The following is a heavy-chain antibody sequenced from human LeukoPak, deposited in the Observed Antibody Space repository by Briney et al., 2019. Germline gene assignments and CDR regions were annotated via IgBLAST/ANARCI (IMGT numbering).Heavy chain of an antibody. CDR2: IKSKTDGGTT. Sequence: GGSLRLSCAASGLTFSNAWMSWVRQAPGKGLEWVGRIKSKTDGGTTDYAAPVKGRFTISRDDSKNTLYLQMNSLKTEDTAVYYCTTAQVPYYDILTGYWESASDYWGQGTLVTVSS. J-gene: IGHJ4*02. V-gene: IGHV3-15*01. D-gene: IGHD3-9*01. CDR3: TTAQVPYYDILTGYWESASDY. CDR1: GLTFSNAW.